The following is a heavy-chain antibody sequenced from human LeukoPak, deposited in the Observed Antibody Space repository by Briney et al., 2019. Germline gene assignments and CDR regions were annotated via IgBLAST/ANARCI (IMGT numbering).Heavy chain of an antibody. V-gene: IGHV4-59*01. CDR1: GGSISSYY. Sequence: PSETLSLTCTVSGGSISSYYWSWIRQPPGKGLEWIGYIYYSGSTNYNPSLKSRVTISVDTSKNQFSLKLSSVTAADTAVYYCARSYSSSWYRASNWFDPWGQGTLVTVSP. J-gene: IGHJ5*02. CDR2: IYYSGST. CDR3: ARSYSSSWYRASNWFDP. D-gene: IGHD6-13*01.